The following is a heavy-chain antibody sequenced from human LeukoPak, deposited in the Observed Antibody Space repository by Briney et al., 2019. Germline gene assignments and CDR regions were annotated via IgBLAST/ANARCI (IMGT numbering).Heavy chain of an antibody. D-gene: IGHD5-24*01. Sequence: GGSLRLSCAASGFTVSSNYMSWVRQAPGKGLEWVSVIYIDGTTYYADSVKGRFTISRDNSRNTLYLQMNSLRAEDTAVYYCARDHRGQLKYYYGMDAWGQGTTVTVSS. CDR2: IYIDGTT. J-gene: IGHJ6*02. CDR1: GFTVSSNY. CDR3: ARDHRGQLKYYYGMDA. V-gene: IGHV3-66*01.